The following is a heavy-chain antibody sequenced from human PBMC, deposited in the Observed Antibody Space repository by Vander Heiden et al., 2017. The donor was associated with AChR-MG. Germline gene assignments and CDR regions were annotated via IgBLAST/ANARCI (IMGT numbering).Heavy chain of an antibody. CDR3: VKGDFYGLATMNYRGLDV. CDR2: ISGGGGSK. V-gene: IGHV3-23*01. J-gene: IGHJ6*02. D-gene: IGHD3-10*01. CDR1: GFTFSNYA. Sequence: ELQQLESGGGLVQPGGPLTLSCTAPGFTFSNYAMNWVRPAAGKGLQWVSGISGGGGSKLYGDAVKGRFTISRDNTENILTLQMSGLRVEDTALYYCVKGDFYGLATMNYRGLDVWGHGTTVTVSS.